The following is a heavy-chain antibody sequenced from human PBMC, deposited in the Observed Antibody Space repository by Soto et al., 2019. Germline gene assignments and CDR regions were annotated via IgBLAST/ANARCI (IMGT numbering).Heavy chain of an antibody. D-gene: IGHD2-21*02. V-gene: IGHV1-3*01. Sequence: QVQLVQSGAEVKKPGASVKVSCKASGYTFTSYAMHWVRQAPGQRLEWMGWINAGNGNTKYSQKFQGRVTITRDTSASTAYMELSSLRSEDRAVYYCARSIGVVTAADYWGQGTLVTVSS. CDR1: GYTFTSYA. CDR3: ARSIGVVTAADY. CDR2: INAGNGNT. J-gene: IGHJ4*02.